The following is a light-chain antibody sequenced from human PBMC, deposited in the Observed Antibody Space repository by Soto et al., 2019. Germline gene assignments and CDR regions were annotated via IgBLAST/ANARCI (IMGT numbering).Light chain of an antibody. V-gene: IGKV3-20*01. CDR1: QSGSDSH. CDR2: GAS. J-gene: IGKJ3*01. Sequence: EIVLTQSPGTLSLSPGERATLSCRGSQSGSDSHLAWYHQKPGQPPRLLIYGASNRATGIPDRFSGRGSGTDFTLTISRLEPEDFATYYCHSYDRSPIFTFGPGTKVDV. CDR3: HSYDRSPIFT.